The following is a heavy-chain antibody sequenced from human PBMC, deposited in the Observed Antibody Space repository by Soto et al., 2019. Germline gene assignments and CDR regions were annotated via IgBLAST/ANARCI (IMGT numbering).Heavy chain of an antibody. CDR2: LSRSGNTI. V-gene: IGHV3-11*01. D-gene: IGHD6-19*01. CDR3: GSDMGWYEVGVIVL. CDR1: GFTFGDYE. Sequence: QVQLVESGGGLVQPGGSLRLSCAASGFTFGDYEMSWIRQAAGKGPEWVSFLSRSGNTIDYADSVKGRFSNSSDNADKSLDLQIECLRGECMGSYLCGSDMGWYEVGVIVLRGQGTMVTVSA. J-gene: IGHJ3*01.